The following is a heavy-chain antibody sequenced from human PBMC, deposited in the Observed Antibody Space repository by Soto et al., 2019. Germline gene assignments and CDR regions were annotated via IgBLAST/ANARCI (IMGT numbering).Heavy chain of an antibody. D-gene: IGHD3-16*02. Sequence: QVQLQESGPGLVKPSQTLSLSCSISGGSITSANYYWTWIRLFPGKGLEWIGYIYSSGTTHYNPSLQSRATISLDTTNNQFSLEVKSATAADTAVYYCARMGLHLGELSRNWFDPWGQGSLVTVSS. CDR2: IYSSGTT. V-gene: IGHV4-31*03. J-gene: IGHJ5*02. CDR3: ARMGLHLGELSRNWFDP. CDR1: GGSITSANYY.